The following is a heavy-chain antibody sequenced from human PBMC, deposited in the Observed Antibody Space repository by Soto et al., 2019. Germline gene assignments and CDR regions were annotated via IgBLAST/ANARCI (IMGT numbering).Heavy chain of an antibody. J-gene: IGHJ5*02. V-gene: IGHV1-69*13. CDR1: GGTFNSYD. Sequence: SVKVSCKASGGTFNSYDINWVRQAPGQGLEWMGGIIPIVETPKYAQKFQGRVTITADESTNTVYMELSSLRSEDTAMYYCARLSRPNYYDTSGFFKDNWFDPWGQGTLVTVSS. CDR2: IIPIVETP. CDR3: ARLSRPNYYDTSGFFKDNWFDP. D-gene: IGHD3-22*01.